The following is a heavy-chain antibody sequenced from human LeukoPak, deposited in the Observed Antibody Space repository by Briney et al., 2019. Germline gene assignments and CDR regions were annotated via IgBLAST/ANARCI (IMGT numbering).Heavy chain of an antibody. J-gene: IGHJ4*02. D-gene: IGHD6-13*01. CDR3: AKDLGIAAAGTQGTPFDY. CDR1: GFTFSSYG. V-gene: IGHV3-23*01. CDR2: ISGSGGST. Sequence: GGSLRLSCAASGFTFSSYGMSWVRRAPGKGAEWVSAISGSGGSTYYADSVKGRFTISRDNSKNTLYLQMNSLRAEDTAVYYCAKDLGIAAAGTQGTPFDYWGQGTLVTVSS.